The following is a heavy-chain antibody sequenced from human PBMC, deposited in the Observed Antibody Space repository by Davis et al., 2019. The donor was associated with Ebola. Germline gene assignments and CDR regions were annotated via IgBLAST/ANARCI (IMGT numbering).Heavy chain of an antibody. CDR1: GDSISSSY. CDR2: IYYSGST. Sequence: SETLSLTCTVSGDSISSSYWSWVRQPPGKGLEYIGYIYYSGSTNYNPSLKSRITMSVDTSKNQFSLKLTSVTAADTAVYYCSRGISAWGQGTLVTVSS. CDR3: SRGISA. J-gene: IGHJ4*02. V-gene: IGHV4-59*01.